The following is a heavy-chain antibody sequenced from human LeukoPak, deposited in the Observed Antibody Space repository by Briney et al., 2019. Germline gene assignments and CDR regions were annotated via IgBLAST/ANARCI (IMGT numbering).Heavy chain of an antibody. CDR2: IKEDGTQR. J-gene: IGHJ4*02. V-gene: IGHV3-7*01. CDR3: AKTGERGY. CDR1: GFTFSFYG. Sequence: PGGSLRLSCAASGFTFSFYGIHWVRQAPGKGPEWVANIKEDGTQRYYVDSVRGRFTISRDNAENSLYLQMNSLRDEDTAVYYCAKTGERGYWGRGTLVTVSS. D-gene: IGHD7-27*01.